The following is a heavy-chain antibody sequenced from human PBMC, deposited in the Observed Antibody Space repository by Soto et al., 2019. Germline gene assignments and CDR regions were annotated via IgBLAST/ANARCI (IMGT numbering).Heavy chain of an antibody. J-gene: IGHJ6*02. CDR2: ISSVGTTT. Sequence: GGSLRLSCVASGFTITDYYMIWIRQAPGKGLEWVSHISSVGTTTYYADSVKGRFSISMDNAKNSLYLQMNSLRAEDTAVYYCARDQEGSGSHWLGYNYYAMDVWGQGTTVTVSS. CDR3: ARDQEGSGSHWLGYNYYAMDV. V-gene: IGHV3-11*01. D-gene: IGHD3-10*01. CDR1: GFTITDYY.